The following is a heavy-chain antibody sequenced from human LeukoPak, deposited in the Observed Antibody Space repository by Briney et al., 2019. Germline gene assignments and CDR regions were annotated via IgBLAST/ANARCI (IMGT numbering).Heavy chain of an antibody. Sequence: PSETLSLTCTVSGYSISSGYYWGWIRQPPGKGLEWFGSIYHSGSTYYNPSLKSRVTISVDTSKNQFSLKLSSVTAADTAVYYCARDPSLPYSYDYWGQGTLVTVSS. CDR2: IYHSGST. CDR1: GYSISSGYY. J-gene: IGHJ4*02. CDR3: ARDPSLPYSYDY. V-gene: IGHV4-38-2*02. D-gene: IGHD5-18*01.